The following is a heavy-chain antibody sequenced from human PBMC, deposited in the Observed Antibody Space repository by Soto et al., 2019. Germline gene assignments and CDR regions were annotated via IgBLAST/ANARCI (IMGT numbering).Heavy chain of an antibody. CDR1: XGSISSGGYY. J-gene: IGHJ4*02. D-gene: IGHD2-8*02. CDR3: ARDKITGLFDY. V-gene: IGHV4-39*07. Sequence: SETLSLXCTXAXGSISSGGYYWNWIRQPPRKALEWIWTIYYTAITNYNQSLKSRVTISVDTSKNQFSLKLTSVTAADTAVYYCARDKITGLFDYWGQGTLVTVSS. CDR2: IYYTAIT.